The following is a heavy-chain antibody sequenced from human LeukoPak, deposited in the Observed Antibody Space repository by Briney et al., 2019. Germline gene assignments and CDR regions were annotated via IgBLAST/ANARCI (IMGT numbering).Heavy chain of an antibody. CDR2: IKRDGSEK. J-gene: IGHJ4*02. CDR1: GFTFNSYW. Sequence: GGSLRLSCAASGFTFNSYWMNWVRQAPGKGLEWVANIKRDGSEKYYVDSVKGRFTISRDNAKNSLYLQMNSLRAEDAAVYYCARDMSRDGYNLDYWGQGTLVTVSS. V-gene: IGHV3-7*01. D-gene: IGHD5-24*01. CDR3: ARDMSRDGYNLDY.